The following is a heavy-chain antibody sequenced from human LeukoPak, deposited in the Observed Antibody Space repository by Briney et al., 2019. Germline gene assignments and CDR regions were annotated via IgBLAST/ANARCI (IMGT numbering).Heavy chain of an antibody. CDR2: ISGSGGST. Sequence: GGSLRLSCAASGFTFSSYAMSWVRQAPGKGLESVSAISGSGGSTYYADSVKGRFTISRDNSKNTLYLQMNSLRAEDTAVYYCAKAFAYYYDSSGYLGRFDYWDRGTLVTVSS. CDR3: AKAFAYYYDSSGYLGRFDY. J-gene: IGHJ4*02. CDR1: GFTFSSYA. D-gene: IGHD3-22*01. V-gene: IGHV3-23*01.